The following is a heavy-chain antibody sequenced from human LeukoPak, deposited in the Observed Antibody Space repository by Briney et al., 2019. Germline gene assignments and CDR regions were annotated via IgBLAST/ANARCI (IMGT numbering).Heavy chain of an antibody. J-gene: IGHJ4*02. CDR2: INSASNFI. CDR1: GFTFRTFT. D-gene: IGHD3-22*01. Sequence: GGSLRLSCAASGFTFRTFTMHWVRQAPGKGLEWVSSINSASNFIYYADSVKGRFTISRDNAKNSLYLQMSSLKDEDTAVYYCARDSPYYFDSSGDYVSDYWGQGALVTVSS. CDR3: ARDSPYYFDSSGDYVSDY. V-gene: IGHV3-21*01.